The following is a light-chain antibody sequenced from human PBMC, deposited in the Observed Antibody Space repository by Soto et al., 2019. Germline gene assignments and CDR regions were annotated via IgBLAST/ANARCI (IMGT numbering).Light chain of an antibody. CDR3: QQYNNWPPLT. Sequence: EIVMTQSPATLSVSAGERVTLSCRASQSVSSNLAWYQQKPGQAPRLLIYGASTRATGIPARFSGSGSGTDCTRTISSLQSEEFAVYYCQQYNNWPPLTFGGGTKVEIK. V-gene: IGKV3D-15*01. CDR2: GAS. J-gene: IGKJ4*01. CDR1: QSVSSN.